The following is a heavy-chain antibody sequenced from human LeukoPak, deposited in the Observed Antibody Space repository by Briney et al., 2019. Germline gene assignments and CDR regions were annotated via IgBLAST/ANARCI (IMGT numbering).Heavy chain of an antibody. Sequence: SETLSLTCTVSGGSISSGSYYWSWIRQPAGKGLEWIGRIYTSGSTNYNPSLKSRVTISVDTSKNQFSLKLSSVTAADTAVYYCARVRMIAMYNWFDPWGQGTLVTASS. CDR3: ARVRMIAMYNWFDP. CDR1: GGSISSGSYY. V-gene: IGHV4-61*02. CDR2: IYTSGST. J-gene: IGHJ5*02. D-gene: IGHD3-22*01.